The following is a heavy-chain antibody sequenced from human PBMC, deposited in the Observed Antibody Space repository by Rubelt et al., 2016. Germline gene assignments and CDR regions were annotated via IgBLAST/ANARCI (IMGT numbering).Heavy chain of an antibody. CDR3: ARGRMPDGWYPYCFDY. CDR2: INHSGYT. CDR1: DGSFSGYY. Sequence: QVQLHQWGAGLLKPSETPSLTCAVYDGSFSGYYWNWIRQPPGEGLEWIGDINHSGYTNYNPSLGSRVTISVDTSKNQFSLHLTVVTAADTAVYYCARGRMPDGWYPYCFDYWGQGILVTVSS. J-gene: IGHJ4*02. D-gene: IGHD6-19*01. V-gene: IGHV4-34*01.